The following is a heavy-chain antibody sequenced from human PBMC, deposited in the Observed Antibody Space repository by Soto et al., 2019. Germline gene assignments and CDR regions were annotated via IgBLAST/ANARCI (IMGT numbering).Heavy chain of an antibody. CDR2: SRKKANSYST. CDR3: ARFSGSNTRVLDY. D-gene: IGHD1-26*01. CDR1: GFTFSDHY. Sequence: EVQLVESGGGLVQPGGSLRLSCAASGFTFSDHYMDWVRQAPGKGLEWVGRSRKKANSYSTEYAASVKVRLTISRDESKNSLYLQMNSLKTEDTAVYYCARFSGSNTRVLDYLGQGTLVTVSS. J-gene: IGHJ4*02. V-gene: IGHV3-72*01.